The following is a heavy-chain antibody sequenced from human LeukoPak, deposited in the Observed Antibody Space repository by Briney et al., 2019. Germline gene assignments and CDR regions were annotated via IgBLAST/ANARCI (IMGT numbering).Heavy chain of an antibody. J-gene: IGHJ4*02. CDR1: GFTFSSYW. D-gene: IGHD3-3*01. CDR2: IKQDGSEK. Sequence: GGSLRLSCAASGFTFSSYWMSWVRQAPGKGLEWVAHIKQDGSEKYYVDSVKGRFTISRDNAKNSLYLQMNSLRAEDTAVYYCARSGYDFWSGYRSYFDYWGQGTLVTVSS. V-gene: IGHV3-7*01. CDR3: ARSGYDFWSGYRSYFDY.